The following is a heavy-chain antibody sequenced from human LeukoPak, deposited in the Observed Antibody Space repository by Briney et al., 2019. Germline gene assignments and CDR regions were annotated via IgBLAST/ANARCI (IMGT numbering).Heavy chain of an antibody. CDR2: IHYTGSA. Sequence: PSETLSLTCSVSGGSLSGYYWSWIRQPPGKGLEWIAYIHYTGSALYNPSLHSRVTISVDTSKNQFSLKLTSVSDADTAVYFCARHPNSGFDYWGQGTLVTVSS. CDR1: GGSLSGYY. CDR3: ARHPNSGFDY. J-gene: IGHJ4*02. V-gene: IGHV4-59*08. D-gene: IGHD6-19*01.